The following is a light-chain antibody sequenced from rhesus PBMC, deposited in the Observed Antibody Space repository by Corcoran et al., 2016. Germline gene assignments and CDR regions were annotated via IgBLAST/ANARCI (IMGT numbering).Light chain of an antibody. V-gene: IGKV1-25*02. J-gene: IGKJ4*01. CDR2: AAA. CDR3: QHYYDNPLT. Sequence: DIQMTQSPSALSASVGDRFTISCRASQNIYSNLAWYQQKPGKAPKLRIYAAASLQTGITSRFSGSGSGTDFTLTLSSLQPEDSAAYYCQHYYDNPLTFGGGTKVELK. CDR1: QNIYSN.